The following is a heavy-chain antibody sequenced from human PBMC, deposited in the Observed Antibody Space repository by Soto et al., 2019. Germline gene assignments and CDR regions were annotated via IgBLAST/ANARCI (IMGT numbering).Heavy chain of an antibody. Sequence: QVQLVQSGAEVKKPGASVKVSCKASGYTFTSYGISWVRQAPGQGLEWMGWISAYNGNTKNAQKLQGRVTMTTDTSRSTAYMELRSLGSGDSAVYYCARDSRPVDYWGQGTLVTVSS. CDR3: ARDSRPVDY. CDR2: ISAYNGNT. CDR1: GYTFTSYG. V-gene: IGHV1-18*01. J-gene: IGHJ4*02.